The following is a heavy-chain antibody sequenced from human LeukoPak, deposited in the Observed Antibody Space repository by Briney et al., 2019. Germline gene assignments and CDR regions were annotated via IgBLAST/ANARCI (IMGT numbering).Heavy chain of an antibody. D-gene: IGHD3-3*01. CDR2: ISSSSYI. Sequence: GGSLRLSCAASGFTFSSYSMNWVRQAPGKGLEWVSSISSSSYIYYADSVKGRFTISRDNAKNSLYLQMNSLRAEDTAVYYCAREVAYDFWSGYSSYWGQGTLVTVSS. CDR1: GFTFSSYS. V-gene: IGHV3-21*01. J-gene: IGHJ4*02. CDR3: AREVAYDFWSGYSSY.